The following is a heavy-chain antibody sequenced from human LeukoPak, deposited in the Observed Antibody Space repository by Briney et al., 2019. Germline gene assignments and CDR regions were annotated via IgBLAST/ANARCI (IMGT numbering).Heavy chain of an antibody. CDR2: IYKTGST. V-gene: IGHV4-31*03. J-gene: IGHJ4*02. CDR3: ARDVLR. Sequence: SQTLSLTCTVSGDSITSGGYYWSWIRQRPGKGLEWTGYIYKTGSTYYNPSLKSRVTMSVDTSRNQFSLKVNSVTAADTAVYYCARDVLRWGQGTLVTVSS. CDR1: GDSITSGGYY.